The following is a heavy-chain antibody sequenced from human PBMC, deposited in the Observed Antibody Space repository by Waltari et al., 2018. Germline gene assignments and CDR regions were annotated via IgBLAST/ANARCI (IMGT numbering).Heavy chain of an antibody. Sequence: QVHLQESGPGLVKPSETLSLTCTVPGGPFTNAYWGWIRQPPGKGLEWIGHMFHTGKAYYNPSLKSRVTMSVDTSKKQLSLNLNSVTAGDTAVYYCARVGTQLYGVLTRRWFDPWGQGTLVAVSS. J-gene: IGHJ5*02. V-gene: IGHV4-59*01. CDR3: ARVGTQLYGVLTRRWFDP. CDR2: MFHTGKA. D-gene: IGHD3-3*01. CDR1: GGPFTNAY.